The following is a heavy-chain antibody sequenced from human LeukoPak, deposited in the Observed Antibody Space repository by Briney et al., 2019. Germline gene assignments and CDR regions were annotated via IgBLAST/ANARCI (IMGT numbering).Heavy chain of an antibody. CDR1: GITFSDYY. J-gene: IGHJ4*02. V-gene: IGHV3-11*01. D-gene: IGHD3/OR15-3a*01. Sequence: GGSLRLSCAASGITFSDYYMTWIRQAPGKGLEWVSYISSSGTMINYADSVKGRFTISRDNAKNSLYLQMNSLRVEDTAVYYCARGFGHLDYWGQGTLVTVSS. CDR3: ARGFGHLDY. CDR2: ISSSGTMI.